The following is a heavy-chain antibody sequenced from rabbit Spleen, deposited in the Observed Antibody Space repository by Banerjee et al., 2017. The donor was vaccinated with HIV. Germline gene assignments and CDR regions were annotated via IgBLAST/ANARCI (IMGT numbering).Heavy chain of an antibody. CDR1: GFSFSSSYY. CDR3: ARDTGTSFSTYGMDL. D-gene: IGHD8-1*01. CDR2: MYPDGVGST. J-gene: IGHJ6*01. V-gene: IGHV1S40*01. Sequence: QSLEESGGGLVKPGASLTLTCTASGFSFSSSYYMCWVRQAPGKGLEWIGCMYPDGVGSTAYASWVNGRFTISKTSSTTVTLQMTSLTAADTATYFCARDTGTSFSTYGMDLWGPGTLVTVS.